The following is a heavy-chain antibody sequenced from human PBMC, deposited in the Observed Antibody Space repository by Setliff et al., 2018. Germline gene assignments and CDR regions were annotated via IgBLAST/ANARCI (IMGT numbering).Heavy chain of an antibody. V-gene: IGHV1-18*01. CDR3: ARGPPDFVVVPAAAKFDY. J-gene: IGHJ4*02. D-gene: IGHD2-2*01. CDR1: GYTFTSYG. Sequence: ASVKVSCKASGYTFTSYGISWVRQAPGQGLEWMGWISAYNGNANYAQKFQGRVTMTTDTPTSTAYMELRSLTSDDTAVYYCARGPPDFVVVPAAAKFDYWGQGTPVTVSS. CDR2: ISAYNGNA.